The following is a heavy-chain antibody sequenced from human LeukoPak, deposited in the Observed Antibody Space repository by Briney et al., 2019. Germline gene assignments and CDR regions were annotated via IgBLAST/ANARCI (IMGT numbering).Heavy chain of an antibody. CDR2: INPNNGGT. V-gene: IGHV1-2*02. Sequence: GASVNVSCKASGYTFTSYGISWVRQAPGQGLEWMGWINPNNGGTNYAQKFQGRVTMTRDTSISTAYMELSRLRSDDTAVYYCARGYALYSGRYIDFDYWGQGTLVTVSS. CDR3: ARGYALYSGRYIDFDY. D-gene: IGHD1-26*01. CDR1: GYTFTSYG. J-gene: IGHJ4*02.